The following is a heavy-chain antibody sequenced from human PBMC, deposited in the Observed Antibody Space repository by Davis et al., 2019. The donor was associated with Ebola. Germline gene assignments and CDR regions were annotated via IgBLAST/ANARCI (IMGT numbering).Heavy chain of an antibody. CDR1: GGTFSSYA. Sequence: SVKVSCKASGGTFSSYAISWVRQAPGQGLEWMGGIIPIFGTANYAQKFQGRVTITADESTSTAYMELRSLRSDDTAVYYCARDSGITMVRGYFDYWGQGTLVTVSS. V-gene: IGHV1-69*13. J-gene: IGHJ4*02. D-gene: IGHD3-10*01. CDR2: IIPIFGTA. CDR3: ARDSGITMVRGYFDY.